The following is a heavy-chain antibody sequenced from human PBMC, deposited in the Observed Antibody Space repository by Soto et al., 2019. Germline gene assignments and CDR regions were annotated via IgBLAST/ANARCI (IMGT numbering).Heavy chain of an antibody. CDR3: ARDLGPPNWFDS. J-gene: IGHJ5*01. CDR2: ISGYNGNT. V-gene: IGHV1-18*01. CDR1: GYAFSGYR. D-gene: IGHD2-8*01. Sequence: QVQLVQSGAEMKQPGASVKVSCKTSGYAFSGYRLSWVRQGPGQGLEWMGWISGYNGNTDYAQKFQGRVTMTTDTSTSTAYMELRSLRSDDTAVYYFARDLGPPNWFDSWGQGTLVTVSS.